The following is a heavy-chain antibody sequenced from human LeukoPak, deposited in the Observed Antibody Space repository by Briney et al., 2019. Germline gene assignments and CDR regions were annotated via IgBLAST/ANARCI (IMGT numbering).Heavy chain of an antibody. CDR3: AKDHRYYDFWSDLGYYGMDV. CDR2: ISGSGGST. J-gene: IGHJ6*02. D-gene: IGHD3-3*01. Sequence: GSLRLSCAASGFTFSSYAMSWVRQAPGKGLEWVSAISGSGGSTYYADSVKGRFTISRDNSKNTLYLQMNSLRAEDTAVYYCAKDHRYYDFWSDLGYYGMDVWGQGTTVTVSS. V-gene: IGHV3-23*01. CDR1: GFTFSSYA.